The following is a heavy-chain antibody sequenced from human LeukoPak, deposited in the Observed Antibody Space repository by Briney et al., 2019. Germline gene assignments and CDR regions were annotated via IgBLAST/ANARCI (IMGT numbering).Heavy chain of an antibody. CDR2: INHSGST. CDR1: GGSISSGGYY. J-gene: IGHJ4*02. CDR3: ARGLLAAAGTTYYFDY. Sequence: SQTLSLTCTVSGGSISSGGYYWSWIRQPPGKGLEWIGEINHSGSTNYNPSLKSRVTISVDTSKNQFSLKLSSVTAADTAVYYCARGLLAAAGTTYYFDYWGQGTLVTVSS. V-gene: IGHV4-30-2*01. D-gene: IGHD6-13*01.